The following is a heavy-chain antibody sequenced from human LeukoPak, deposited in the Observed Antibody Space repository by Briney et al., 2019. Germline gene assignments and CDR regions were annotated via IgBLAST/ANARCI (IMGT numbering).Heavy chain of an antibody. CDR1: GFTFSSYA. V-gene: IGHV3-23*01. J-gene: IGHJ4*02. D-gene: IGHD3-9*01. CDR3: AKPPGGFDWLLDY. CDR2: ITGSGGST. Sequence: GGSLRLSCAASGFTFSSYAMSWVRQAPGKGLEWVSAITGSGGSTYYADSVKGRFTISRDNSKNTLYLQMNSLRAEDTAVYYCAKPPGGFDWLLDYWGQGTLVTVSS.